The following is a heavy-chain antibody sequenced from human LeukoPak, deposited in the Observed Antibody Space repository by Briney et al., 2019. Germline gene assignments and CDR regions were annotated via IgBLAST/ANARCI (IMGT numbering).Heavy chain of an antibody. J-gene: IGHJ1*01. Sequence: SETLSLTCAVYGGSFSGYYWSWIHQPPGKGLEWIGEINHSGSTNYNPSLKSRVTISVDTSKNQFSLKLSSVTAADTAVYYCARSAAGTYIRRYFQHWGQGTLVTVSS. CDR2: INHSGST. CDR1: GGSFSGYY. D-gene: IGHD6-13*01. V-gene: IGHV4-34*01. CDR3: ARSAAGTYIRRYFQH.